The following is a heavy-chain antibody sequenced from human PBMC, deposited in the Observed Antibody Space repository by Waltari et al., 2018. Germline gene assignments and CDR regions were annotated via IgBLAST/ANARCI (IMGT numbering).Heavy chain of an antibody. V-gene: IGHV3-48*01. D-gene: IGHD3-3*01. Sequence: EVQLVESGGGLVQPGGSLRLSCAASGFTFSSYSMNWVRQAPGKGLEWVSYISSSSSTIYYADSVKGRFTISRDNAKNSLYLQMNSLRAEDTAVYYCARGGYYDFWSGYLDYWGQGTLVTVSS. CDR1: GFTFSSYS. CDR2: ISSSSSTI. CDR3: ARGGYYDFWSGYLDY. J-gene: IGHJ4*02.